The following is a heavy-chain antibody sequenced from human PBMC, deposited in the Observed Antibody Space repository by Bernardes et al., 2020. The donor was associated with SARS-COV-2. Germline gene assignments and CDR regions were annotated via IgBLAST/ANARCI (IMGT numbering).Heavy chain of an antibody. CDR3: AKFAGAYSSGWAGY. J-gene: IGHJ4*02. D-gene: IGHD6-19*01. CDR1: GFTFSTYA. CDR2: ISGSGRST. V-gene: IGHV3-23*01. Sequence: VGSLSRSCAASGFTFSTYAMSWVRQAPGKGLEWVSTISGSGRSTYYADSIKGRFTISRDNSKNTLFLQMNSLRADDTAVYYCAKFAGAYSSGWAGYWGQGTLVTVSS.